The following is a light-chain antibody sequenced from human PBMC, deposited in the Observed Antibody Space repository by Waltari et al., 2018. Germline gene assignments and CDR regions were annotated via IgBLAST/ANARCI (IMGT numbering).Light chain of an antibody. V-gene: IGKV3-20*01. CDR2: GAS. J-gene: IGKJ2*01. CDR1: QSVRSSY. Sequence: EIVLTQSPGTLSLSPGARATLSCRASQSVRSSYLAWYQQKPGQAPRLLIYGASSRATGIPDRVSGSGSGTDFTLTISRLEPEDFAVYYCQQYGSSPYTFGQGTKLEIK. CDR3: QQYGSSPYT.